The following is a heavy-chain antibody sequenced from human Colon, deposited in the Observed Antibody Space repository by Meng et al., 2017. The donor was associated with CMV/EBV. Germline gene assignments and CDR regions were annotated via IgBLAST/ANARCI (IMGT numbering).Heavy chain of an antibody. V-gene: IGHV1-8*01. CDR3: AKRGIPAAVGRGAFDI. Sequence: ASVKVSCKASGYTFTTYDINWVRQAPGQGLEWMGWMNPNSGNTGYAQKFQGRVTMTSNTSITTAYMELSSLRSEDTAVYYCAKRGIPAAVGRGAFDIWGHGTMVTVSS. CDR2: MNPNSGNT. CDR1: GYTFTTYD. J-gene: IGHJ3*02. D-gene: IGHD2-2*01.